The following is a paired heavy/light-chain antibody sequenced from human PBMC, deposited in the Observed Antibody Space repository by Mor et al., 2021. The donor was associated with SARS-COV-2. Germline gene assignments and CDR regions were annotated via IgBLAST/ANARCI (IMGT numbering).Heavy chain of an antibody. J-gene: IGHJ2*01. CDR3: ARKMRLTGDSWYFDL. V-gene: IGHV3-21*01. Sequence: EVQLVESGGGLVKPGGSLRLSCAASGFTFSSHSMNWVRQAPGKGLEWVSSISTLSTYIYYADSVKGRFTISRDNAKNSLHLQMNSLRAEDTAFYYCARKMRLTGDSWYFDLWGRGTLVTVSS. CDR1: GFTFSSHS. CDR2: ISTLSTYI. D-gene: IGHD7-27*01.
Light chain of an antibody. CDR2: GAS. CDR3: QLYASSPPGYT. CDR1: QSVSSGY. V-gene: IGKV3-20*01. Sequence: ETVLTQSPGALSLSPGERATLSCRTSQSVSSGYLAWYHQKPGQAPRLLIYGASSRATGIPDRFSGGGSGTDFTLTISRLEPEDFAVYYCQLYASSPPGYTFGQGTKLEIK. J-gene: IGKJ2*01.